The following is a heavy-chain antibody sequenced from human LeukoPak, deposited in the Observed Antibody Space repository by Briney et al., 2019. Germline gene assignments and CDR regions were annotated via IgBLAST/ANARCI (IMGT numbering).Heavy chain of an antibody. CDR2: ISYDGSNK. V-gene: IGHV3-30*04. J-gene: IGHJ4*02. D-gene: IGHD4-17*01. CDR3: ARDDYGDYFARY. Sequence: GGSLRLSCAASGFTFSSYAMHWVRQAPGKGLEWVAVISYDGSNKYYADSVKGRFTISRDNSKNTLYLQMNSLRAEDTAVYYCARDDYGDYFARYWGQGTLVTVSS. CDR1: GFTFSSYA.